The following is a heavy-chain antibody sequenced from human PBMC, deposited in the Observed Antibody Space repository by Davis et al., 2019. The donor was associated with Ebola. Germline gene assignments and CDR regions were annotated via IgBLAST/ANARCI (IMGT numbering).Heavy chain of an antibody. Sequence: AASVKVSCKTSGYTLTEFSVHWVRQAPGIGLEWMGSFDSENGESIYAQKFEGRVSMTEDSSTNTAYMELSSLRSEDTAVYYCTVGGIGGMGDYWGQGTLVTVSS. V-gene: IGHV1-24*01. D-gene: IGHD3-10*01. J-gene: IGHJ4*02. CDR3: TVGGIGGMGDY. CDR2: FDSENGES. CDR1: GYTLTEFS.